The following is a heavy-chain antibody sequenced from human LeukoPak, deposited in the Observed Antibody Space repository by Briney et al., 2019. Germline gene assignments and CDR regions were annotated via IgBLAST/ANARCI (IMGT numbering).Heavy chain of an antibody. CDR3: AKNAAGIVLMIYAPLDS. V-gene: IGHV3-23*01. CDR1: GFTFGMYA. Sequence: GGSLRLSCAASGFTFGMYAMSWVRQAPGKGLEWVSTLSGSGGSTYYADSVKGRFTISGDESKNTPSLQMNSLRPEDTAVYYCAKNAAGIVLMIYAPLDSWGQGTLVTVSS. CDR2: LSGSGGST. D-gene: IGHD2-8*01. J-gene: IGHJ4*02.